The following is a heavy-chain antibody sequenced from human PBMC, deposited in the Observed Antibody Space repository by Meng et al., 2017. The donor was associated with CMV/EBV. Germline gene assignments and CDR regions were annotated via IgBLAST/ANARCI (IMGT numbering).Heavy chain of an antibody. D-gene: IGHD2-2*01. V-gene: IGHV1-2*02. J-gene: IGHJ6*02. CDR3: ARDILGYCNSTSCSNRGEDV. CDR2: INPNSGGT. Sequence: ASVKVSCKASGYTFTGYYMHWVRQAPGQGLEWMGWINPNSGGTNYAQKFQGRVTMTRDTSISTAYMELSRLRSDDTAVYYCARDILGYCNSTSCSNRGEDVWGQGTTVTVSS. CDR1: GYTFTGYY.